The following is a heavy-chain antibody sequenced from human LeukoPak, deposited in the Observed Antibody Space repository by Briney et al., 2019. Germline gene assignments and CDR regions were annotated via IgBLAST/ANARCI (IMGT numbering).Heavy chain of an antibody. J-gene: IGHJ4*02. D-gene: IGHD3-10*01. CDR2: IWYDGTTK. Sequence: GGSLRLSCEVSGFTFSSYGMSWVRQAPGQGLEWVAVIWYDGTTKYYADSVKGRFTISRDNSKNTLYLQMNSLSVEDTAVYFCSTEDVSGSFDYWGQGTPVTVSS. V-gene: IGHV3-33*08. CDR3: STEDVSGSFDY. CDR1: GFTFSSYG.